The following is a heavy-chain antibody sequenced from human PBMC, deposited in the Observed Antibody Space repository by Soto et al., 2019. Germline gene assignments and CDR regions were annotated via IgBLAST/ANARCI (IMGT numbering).Heavy chain of an antibody. CDR2: ISYDGSNK. CDR1: GFTFSSYG. V-gene: IGHV3-30*03. D-gene: IGHD6-19*01. Sequence: TGGSLRLSCAASGFTFSSYGMHWVRQAPGKGLEWVAVISYDGSNKYYADSVKGRFTISRDNSKNTLYLQMNSLRAEDTAVYYCARGYDSSGWPQGFDYWGQGTLVTVSS. CDR3: ARGYDSSGWPQGFDY. J-gene: IGHJ4*02.